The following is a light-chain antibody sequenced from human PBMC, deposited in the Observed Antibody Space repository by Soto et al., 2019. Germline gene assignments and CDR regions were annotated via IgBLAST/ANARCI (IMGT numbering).Light chain of an antibody. CDR3: QKSSNWPPFT. CDR2: GAS. J-gene: IGKJ5*01. CDR1: QSISST. Sequence: EIVMTQSPATMSVSPGERAIRSCRVSQSISSTLAWYRQKPGQAPRLLIYGASNRATGIPARFSGSGSGTDFTLTISSLEPEDFAVYYCQKSSNWPPFTVGHGKRLEIK. V-gene: IGKV3-11*01.